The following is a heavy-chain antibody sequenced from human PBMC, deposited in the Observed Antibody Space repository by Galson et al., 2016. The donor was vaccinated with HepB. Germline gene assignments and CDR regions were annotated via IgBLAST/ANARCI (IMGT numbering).Heavy chain of an antibody. Sequence: SLRLSCAASGFTFSRYGMHWVRQAPGKGLEWLAVIWFDGSNKYHADSVKGRFTISRDNSKNTVYLQMNSLRAEDTALYYCVKGYGMDVWGQGTTVTVSS. CDR3: VKGYGMDV. J-gene: IGHJ6*02. CDR1: GFTFSRYG. V-gene: IGHV3-33*06. CDR2: IWFDGSNK.